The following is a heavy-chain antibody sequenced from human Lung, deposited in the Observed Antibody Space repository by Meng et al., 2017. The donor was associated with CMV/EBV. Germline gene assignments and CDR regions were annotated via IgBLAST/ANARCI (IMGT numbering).Heavy chain of an antibody. J-gene: IGHJ5*02. Sequence: SXTLSLXCTVSGGSISSYSYYWGWIRQPPGRGLEWIGSIYYSGSTYYNPSLKSRVTISVDMSKNQFSLKLSSVTAADTAVYYCARDLRVGVVATWFDPWGHGTXVTVSS. CDR1: GGSISSYSYY. D-gene: IGHD3-3*01. CDR2: IYYSGST. CDR3: ARDLRVGVVATWFDP. V-gene: IGHV4-39*07.